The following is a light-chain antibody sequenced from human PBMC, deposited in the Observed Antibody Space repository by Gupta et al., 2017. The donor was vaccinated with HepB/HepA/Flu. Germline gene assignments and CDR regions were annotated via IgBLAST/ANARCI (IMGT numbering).Light chain of an antibody. CDR1: QSVSSSY. Sequence: EIVLTQSPGTLSLSPGERATLSCRASQSVSSSYLAWYQQKPGQAPRLLIYGASSRATGIPDRFSGSGSGTDFTLTISRLEPEDFAVYYCQQDGSSHLTFGGWTKVEIK. CDR3: QQDGSSHLT. V-gene: IGKV3-20*01. CDR2: GAS. J-gene: IGKJ4*01.